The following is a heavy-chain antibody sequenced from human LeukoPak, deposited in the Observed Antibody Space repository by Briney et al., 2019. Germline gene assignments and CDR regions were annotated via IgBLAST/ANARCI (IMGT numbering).Heavy chain of an antibody. CDR1: GFTVSSNY. Sequence: PGGSLRLSCAASGFTVSSNYMSWIRQPPGKGLEWIGEIYHSGSTNYNPSLKSRVTISVDKSKNQFSLKLSSVTAADTAVYYCARVVEGSVSIDYWGQGTLVTVSS. D-gene: IGHD3-10*01. CDR3: ARVVEGSVSIDY. V-gene: IGHV4-4*02. CDR2: IYHSGST. J-gene: IGHJ4*02.